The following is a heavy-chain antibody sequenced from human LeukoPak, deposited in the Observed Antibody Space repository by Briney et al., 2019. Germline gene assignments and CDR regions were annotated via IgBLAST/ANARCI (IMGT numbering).Heavy chain of an antibody. CDR1: GFTFSNYW. CDR2: INQDGSEE. J-gene: IGHJ4*02. D-gene: IGHD5-12*01. V-gene: IGHV3-7*01. CDR3: VRDGGVSGYDLLDY. Sequence: GGSLRLSCAASGFTFSNYWMTWVRQAPGKGLEWVAHINQDGSEEHYMDSVKARFTIARDNAKNSLSLQMNSLRAEDTAVYYCVRDGGVSGYDLLDYWGQGTLVTVSS.